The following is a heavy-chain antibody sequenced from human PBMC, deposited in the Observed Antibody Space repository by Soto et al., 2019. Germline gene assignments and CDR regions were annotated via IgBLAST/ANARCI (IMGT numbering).Heavy chain of an antibody. J-gene: IGHJ4*02. Sequence: QVQLQQWGAGLLKPSETLSLNCAVNGGSLSGYYWSWIRQPPGKGLEGIGEIKDGGYTNYSPSLKRRATISSDTSNNQFSLRLNSVTAADTGVYYCARGQEGVVATHWDQGALVTVSS. CDR3: ARGQEGVVATH. D-gene: IGHD5-12*01. V-gene: IGHV4-34*01. CDR1: GGSLSGYY. CDR2: IKDGGYT.